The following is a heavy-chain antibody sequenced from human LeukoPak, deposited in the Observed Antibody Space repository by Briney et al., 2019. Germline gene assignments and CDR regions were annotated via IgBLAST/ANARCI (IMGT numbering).Heavy chain of an antibody. CDR2: VKKKTDGGTT. J-gene: IGHJ4*02. D-gene: IGHD2-15*01. CDR3: AASLGLLPYYFDY. V-gene: IGHV3-15*01. CDR1: GFTFNKAW. Sequence: GGSLRLSCAASGFTFNKAWMSWVRQAPGKGLEWIGRVKKKTDGGTTDYAAPVKGRFTISRDDSKNTLYLQMNSLETEDTAAYYCAASLGLLPYYFDYWGQGTLVTVSS.